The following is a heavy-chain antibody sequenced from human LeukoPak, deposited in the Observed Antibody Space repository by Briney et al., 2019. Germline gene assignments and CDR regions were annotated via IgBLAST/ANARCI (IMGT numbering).Heavy chain of an antibody. CDR2: ISGSGGST. CDR1: GFTFNRYA. CDR3: AVSSIAARPGY. D-gene: IGHD6-6*01. J-gene: IGHJ4*02. Sequence: PGGSLRLSCAASGFTFNRYAMSWVRQAPGKGLEWVSAISGSGGSTYYADSVKGRFTISRDNSKNTLYLQMNSLRAEDTAVYYCAVSSIAARPGYWGQGTLVTVSS. V-gene: IGHV3-23*01.